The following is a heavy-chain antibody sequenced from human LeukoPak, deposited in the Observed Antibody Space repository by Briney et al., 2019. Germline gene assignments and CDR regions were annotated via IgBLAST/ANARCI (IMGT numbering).Heavy chain of an antibody. CDR3: ARANSRPRYSYGYGLYFDY. V-gene: IGHV4-39*07. CDR2: IYDSGST. Sequence: SETLSLTCTVSGGSISSSSYYWGWIRQPPGKGLEWIGSIYDSGSTYYNPSRKSRVTISVDTSKNQFSLKLSSVTAADTAVYYCARANSRPRYSYGYGLYFDYWGQGTLVTVSS. D-gene: IGHD5-18*01. J-gene: IGHJ4*02. CDR1: GGSISSSSYY.